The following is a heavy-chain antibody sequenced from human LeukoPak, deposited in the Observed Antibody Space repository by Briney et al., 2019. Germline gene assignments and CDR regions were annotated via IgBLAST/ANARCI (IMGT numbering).Heavy chain of an antibody. CDR1: GGSISSYY. D-gene: IGHD2-2*01. V-gene: IGHV4-59*01. CDR2: IYYSGST. J-gene: IGHJ3*02. CDR3: ARVDLKRGYCSSTSCKTVSVYQAFDI. Sequence: SETLSLTCTVSGGSISSYYWSWIRQPPGKGLEWIGYIYYSGSTNYNPSLKSRVTISEDTSKNQFSLKLTSVTAADTAVYYCARVDLKRGYCSSTSCKTVSVYQAFDIWGQGTMVTVSS.